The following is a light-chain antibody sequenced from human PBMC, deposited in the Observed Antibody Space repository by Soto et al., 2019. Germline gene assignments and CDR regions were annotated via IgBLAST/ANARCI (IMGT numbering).Light chain of an antibody. CDR1: SSDIGAYNY. V-gene: IGLV2-14*01. CDR2: DVS. Sequence: QSALTQPASVSGSPGQSITISCTGTSSDIGAYNYVSWYQQLPGKAPKLIIYDVSNRPSGVSNRFSGSKSDNTASLTISGLQAEDEADYYCNSYTSSTTLFVFGTGTSSPS. CDR3: NSYTSSTTLFV. J-gene: IGLJ1*01.